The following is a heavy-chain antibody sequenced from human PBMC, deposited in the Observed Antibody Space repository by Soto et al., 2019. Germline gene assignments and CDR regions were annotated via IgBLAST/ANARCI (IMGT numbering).Heavy chain of an antibody. J-gene: IGHJ4*02. Sequence: SLRLSCAASGFTISSNAMYWVRQAPGKGLEWVSGISDRGDTTHYADSVKGRFTISRDTSKNTLYLQLNTLRADDTAVYYCAKDKPGTTSFDYWGQGTLVTVSS. V-gene: IGHV3-23*01. D-gene: IGHD1-1*01. CDR3: AKDKPGTTSFDY. CDR2: ISDRGDTT. CDR1: GFTISSNA.